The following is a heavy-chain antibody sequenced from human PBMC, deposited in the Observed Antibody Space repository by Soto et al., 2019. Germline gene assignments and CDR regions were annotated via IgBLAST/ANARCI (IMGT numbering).Heavy chain of an antibody. CDR1: GFTFGSYA. V-gene: IGHV3-23*01. Sequence: PGGSLRLSCAASGFTFGSYAMNWVRQAPGKGLEWVSAISGSGGSTYYADSVKGRVTISRDNSKNTLYLQMNSLRAEDTAIYYCAKVGLGAATFTEYYYYGLDVWGQGTTVTVSS. J-gene: IGHJ6*02. D-gene: IGHD1-26*01. CDR3: AKVGLGAATFTEYYYYGLDV. CDR2: ISGSGGST.